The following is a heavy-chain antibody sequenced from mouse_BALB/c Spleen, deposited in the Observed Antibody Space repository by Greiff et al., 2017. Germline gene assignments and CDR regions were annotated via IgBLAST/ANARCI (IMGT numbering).Heavy chain of an antibody. CDR3: ARGLDY. Sequence: EVKLMESGAELVKPGASVKLSCTASGFNIKDTYMHWVKQRPEQGLEWIGRIDPANGNTKYDPKFQGKATITADTSSNTAYLQLSSLTSEDTAVYYYARGLDYWGQGTTLTVSS. V-gene: IGHV14-3*02. CDR1: GFNIKDTY. J-gene: IGHJ2*01. CDR2: IDPANGNT.